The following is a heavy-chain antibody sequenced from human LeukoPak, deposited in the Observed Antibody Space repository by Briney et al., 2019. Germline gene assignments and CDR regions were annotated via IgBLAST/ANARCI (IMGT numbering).Heavy chain of an antibody. CDR1: GGSFSGYY. V-gene: IGHV4-34*01. D-gene: IGHD3-9*01. CDR2: INHSGST. Sequence: PSETLSLTCAVYGGSFSGYYWSWIRQPPGKGLEWIGEINHSGSTNYNPSLKGRVTISVDTSKNQFSLKLSSVTAADTAVYYCARSPLTGVDYWGQGTLVTVSS. J-gene: IGHJ4*02. CDR3: ARSPLTGVDY.